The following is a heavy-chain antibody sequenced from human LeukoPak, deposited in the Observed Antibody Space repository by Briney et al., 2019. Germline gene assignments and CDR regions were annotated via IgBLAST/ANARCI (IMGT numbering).Heavy chain of an antibody. CDR1: GFTFSSYS. CDR3: ARDTQIVVVSHDAFDI. D-gene: IGHD3-22*01. CDR2: ISSSSSTI. Sequence: PGGSLRLSCAASGFTFSSYSMNWVRQAPGKGLEWVSYISSSSSTIYYADSVKGRFTISRDNAKNSLYLQMNSLRAEDTAVYYCARDTQIVVVSHDAFDIWGQGTMVTVSS. J-gene: IGHJ3*02. V-gene: IGHV3-48*04.